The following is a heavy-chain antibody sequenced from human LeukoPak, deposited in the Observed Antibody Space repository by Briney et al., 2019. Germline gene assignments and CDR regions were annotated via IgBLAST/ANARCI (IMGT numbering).Heavy chain of an antibody. CDR2: ISYGGTNK. CDR1: GFTFSRYG. CDR3: AKDQMIRRGSPIDDY. J-gene: IGHJ4*02. D-gene: IGHD3-16*01. V-gene: IGHV3-30*18. Sequence: GGSLKLSCAASGFTFSRYGMHWVRQAPGKGLEWVAVISYGGTNKFYADSVKGRFTLSRDNSKNTLYLEMNSLRADDTAVYYCAKDQMIRRGSPIDDYWGQGTLVTVSS.